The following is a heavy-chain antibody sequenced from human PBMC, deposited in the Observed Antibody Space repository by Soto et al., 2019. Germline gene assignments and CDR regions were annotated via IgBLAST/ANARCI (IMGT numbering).Heavy chain of an antibody. CDR1: GGSISSYY. Sequence: SETLSLTCTVSGGSISSYYWSWIRQPPGKGLEWIGYIYYSGSTNYNPSLKSRVTISVDTSKNQFSLKLSSVTAADTAVYYCARDHPVYCSGGSCRGYGMDVWGQGTTVTVSS. D-gene: IGHD2-15*01. CDR3: ARDHPVYCSGGSCRGYGMDV. CDR2: IYYSGST. V-gene: IGHV4-59*01. J-gene: IGHJ6*02.